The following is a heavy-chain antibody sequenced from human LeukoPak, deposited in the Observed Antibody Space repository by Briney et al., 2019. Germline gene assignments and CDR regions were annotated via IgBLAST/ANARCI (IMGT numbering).Heavy chain of an antibody. CDR3: AIASRYYYDSSGYSPFDY. CDR1: GGSISSYY. Sequence: SETLSLTCTVSGGSISSYYWSWIRQPPGKGLEWIRYIDYSGYTNYNPSLKSRVTISVDTSKNQFSLKLTSVTAADTAVYYCAIASRYYYDSSGYSPFDYWGQGTLVTVSS. D-gene: IGHD3-22*01. CDR2: IDYSGYT. J-gene: IGHJ4*02. V-gene: IGHV4-59*13.